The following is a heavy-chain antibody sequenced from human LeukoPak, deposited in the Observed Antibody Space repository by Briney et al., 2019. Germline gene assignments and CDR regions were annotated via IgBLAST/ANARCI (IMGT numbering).Heavy chain of an antibody. CDR2: IYTSGST. J-gene: IGHJ4*02. D-gene: IGHD3-22*01. CDR1: GGSISSYY. Sequence: KSSETLSLTCTVSGGSISSYYLSWIRQPAGKGLEWIGRIYTSGSTNYNPSLKSRVTTSVDTSKNQFSLKLSSVTAADTAVYYCATGSGSSGYYFGKYYFDYWGQGTLVTFSS. V-gene: IGHV4-4*07. CDR3: ATGSGSSGYYFGKYYFDY.